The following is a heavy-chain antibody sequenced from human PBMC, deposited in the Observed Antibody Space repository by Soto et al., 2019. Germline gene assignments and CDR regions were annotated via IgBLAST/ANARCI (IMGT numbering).Heavy chain of an antibody. CDR3: ARRRYCGVDCYNKFYYGMDV. D-gene: IGHD2-21*02. J-gene: IGHJ6*02. V-gene: IGHV1-69*02. CDR2: IITVLGVT. Sequence: QVQLVQSGAEVRKPGSSVEVSCMASGSTFSSYTVNWVRQAPGQGLEWIGRIITVLGVTHYARRFQGRVTINADRRRKTAYMELTSLTSEDTAVYYCARRRYCGVDCYNKFYYGMDVWGQGTTVTVSS. CDR1: GSTFSSYT.